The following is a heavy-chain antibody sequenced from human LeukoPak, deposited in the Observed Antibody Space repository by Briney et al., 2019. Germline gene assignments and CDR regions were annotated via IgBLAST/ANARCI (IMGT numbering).Heavy chain of an antibody. V-gene: IGHV3-21*01. Sequence: GGSLRLSCAASGFTFSSYSMNWVRQAPGKGLEWVSSISSSSSYIYYADSVKGRFTISRDNSKNTLYPQMNSLRAEDTAMYYCAKVSLNMVNDAFDIWGQGTMVSVSS. D-gene: IGHD4/OR15-4a*01. CDR1: GFTFSSYS. CDR2: ISSSSSYI. J-gene: IGHJ3*02. CDR3: AKVSLNMVNDAFDI.